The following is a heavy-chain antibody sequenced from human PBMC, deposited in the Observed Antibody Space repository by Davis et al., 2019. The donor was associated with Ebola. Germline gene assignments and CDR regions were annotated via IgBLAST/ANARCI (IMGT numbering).Heavy chain of an antibody. Sequence: PGGSLRLSCVVSGFTFSDYGLGWVRQAPGKGLEWVSTISGRGDNVYYADSVKGRFIISRDNSKNTLYLQMNGLRVEDTAIYYCAKDTSNIWFDIWGQGTNVTVSS. J-gene: IGHJ3*02. D-gene: IGHD1-26*01. V-gene: IGHV3-23*01. CDR3: AKDTSNIWFDI. CDR1: GFTFSDYG. CDR2: ISGRGDNV.